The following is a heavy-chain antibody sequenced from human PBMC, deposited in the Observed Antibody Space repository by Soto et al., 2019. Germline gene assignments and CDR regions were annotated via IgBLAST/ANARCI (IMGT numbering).Heavy chain of an antibody. Sequence: EVQLVESGGGLVQPGGSLRLSCAASGFTVSSKYMSWVRQAPGKGLEWVSLIQSGGSTYYAGSVKGRFTISRDNSDNTLFLQMNRLRVEDTAVYYCSGDDAHCSGGRCYGVPMDVLGKGTKVTVSA. D-gene: IGHD2-15*01. CDR1: GFTVSSKY. CDR2: IQSGGST. J-gene: IGHJ6*04. V-gene: IGHV3-66*01. CDR3: SGDDAHCSGGRCYGVPMDV.